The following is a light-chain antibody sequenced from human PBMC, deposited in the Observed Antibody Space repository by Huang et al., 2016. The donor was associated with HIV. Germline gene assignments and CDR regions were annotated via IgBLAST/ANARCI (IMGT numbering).Light chain of an antibody. CDR3: QQYNDWPRS. Sequence: EIVMTQSPGTLSVAPGERATLSCRASQNINTNLAWFQQKPGQAPRLLIYAQSTRTADFPARFSGSGSRTEFTLTISNLQSEDIAVYYCQQYNDWPRSFGQGTKVEIK. CDR2: AQS. CDR1: QNINTN. J-gene: IGKJ1*01. V-gene: IGKV3-15*01.